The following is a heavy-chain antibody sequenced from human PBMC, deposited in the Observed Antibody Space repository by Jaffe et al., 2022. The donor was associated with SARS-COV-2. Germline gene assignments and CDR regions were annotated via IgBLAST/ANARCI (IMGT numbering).Heavy chain of an antibody. V-gene: IGHV3-13*01. J-gene: IGHJ4*02. Sequence: EVQLVESGGGLVQPGGSLRLSCAASGITFSSSDFHWVRQVTGKGLEWISSIGTGSDTYYAVSVKGRFTISRDNAKNSVYLQMNRLTAGDTALYYCSRGGDIGFDYWGQGALVTVSS. CDR1: GITFSSSD. CDR3: SRGGDIGFDY. D-gene: IGHD3-16*01. CDR2: IGTGSDT.